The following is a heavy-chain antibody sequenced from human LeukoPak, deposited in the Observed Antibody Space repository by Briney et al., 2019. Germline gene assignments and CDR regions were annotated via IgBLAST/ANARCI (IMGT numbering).Heavy chain of an antibody. CDR2: IYPGDSDT. V-gene: IGHV5-51*01. Sequence: GESLKISCQGSGYKFTTYWIGWVRQMPGKGLEWMGIIYPGDSDTRYSPSFEGQVTISADKSISTAYLQWSNLKASDTAIYYCVRGDLRAHYWGPGILFTVSS. CDR1: GYKFTTYW. D-gene: IGHD4-17*01. J-gene: IGHJ4*02. CDR3: VRGDLRAHY.